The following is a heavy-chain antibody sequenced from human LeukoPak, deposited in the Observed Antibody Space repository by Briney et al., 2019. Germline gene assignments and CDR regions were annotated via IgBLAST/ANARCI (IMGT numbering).Heavy chain of an antibody. CDR1: GFTFSSYA. D-gene: IGHD3-22*01. Sequence: PGGSLRLSCAASGFTFSSYAMSWVRQAPGKGLEWVSFIRSEAYGGTTEYAASVKGRFTSSRDDSKSIAYLQMNSLKTEDTAVYYCTRQGLAYYYDSSGYYPPAYWGQGTLVTVSS. CDR2: IRSEAYGGTT. V-gene: IGHV3-49*04. J-gene: IGHJ4*02. CDR3: TRQGLAYYYDSSGYYPPAY.